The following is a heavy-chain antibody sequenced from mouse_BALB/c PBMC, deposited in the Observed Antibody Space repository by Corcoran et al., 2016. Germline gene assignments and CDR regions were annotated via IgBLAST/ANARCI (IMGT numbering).Heavy chain of an antibody. CDR2: IDPANGNT. D-gene: IGHD4-1*01. CDR3: ARWDGYFDV. J-gene: IGHJ1*01. Sequence: EVQLQQSGAELVKPGASVKLSCTASGFNIKDNYMHWVKQRPEQGLEWIGRIDPANGNTKYDPKFQGKATITADTSSNTAYLQLSSLTSEDTAVYYCARWDGYFDVWGAGTTVTVSS. CDR1: GFNIKDNY. V-gene: IGHV14-3*02.